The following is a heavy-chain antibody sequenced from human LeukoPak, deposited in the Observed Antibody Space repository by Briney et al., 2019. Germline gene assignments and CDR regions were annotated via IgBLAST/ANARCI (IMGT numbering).Heavy chain of an antibody. D-gene: IGHD5-24*01. V-gene: IGHV3-23*01. CDR3: AKSGYNRFDY. CDR2: ISGSGSGGST. J-gene: IGHJ4*02. Sequence: PGGTLRLSCAASGFTFSSYGMSWVRQAPGKGLEWVSSISGSGSGGSTYYADSVKGRFTISRDNSKNTLYLQMNSLRVEDTAVYYCAKSGYNRFDYWGQGTLVTVSS. CDR1: GFTFSSYG.